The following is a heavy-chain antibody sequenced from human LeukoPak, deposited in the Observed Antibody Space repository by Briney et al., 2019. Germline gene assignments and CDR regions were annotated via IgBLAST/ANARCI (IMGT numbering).Heavy chain of an antibody. CDR2: INHSGST. Sequence: SETLSLTCAVYGGSFSGYYWSWIRQPPGKGLEWIGEINHSGSTNYNPSLKSRVTISVDTSKNQFSLKLSSVTAADTAVYYYARVTGYSSTWGQGTLVTVSS. CDR3: ARVTGYSST. V-gene: IGHV4-34*01. D-gene: IGHD6-19*01. J-gene: IGHJ5*02. CDR1: GGSFSGYY.